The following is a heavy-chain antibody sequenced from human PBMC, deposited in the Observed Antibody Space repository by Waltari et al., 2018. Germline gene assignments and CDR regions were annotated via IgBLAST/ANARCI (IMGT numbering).Heavy chain of an antibody. CDR3: ARDDVDSSAFGGF. CDR2: ISGYNGDA. Sequence: PLVQSGAEVKKPGASVKVSCKGSGYIFSNYGVTWVRQAPGQGLEWMGWISGYNGDAKYEEKFEGRVTMTRDTSTSTAYMEIRGLRSDDTAVYFCARDDVDSSAFGGFWGQGTQVTVSS. D-gene: IGHD3-16*01. J-gene: IGHJ4*02. CDR1: GYIFSNYG. V-gene: IGHV1-18*01.